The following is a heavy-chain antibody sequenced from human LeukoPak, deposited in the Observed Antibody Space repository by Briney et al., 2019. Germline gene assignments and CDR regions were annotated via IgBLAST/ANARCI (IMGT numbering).Heavy chain of an antibody. D-gene: IGHD2-15*01. J-gene: IGHJ5*01. Sequence: PGGSLRLSCAASGFTFSSYAMNWVRQAPGKGLEWVSSISSSSSYIYYADSLKGRFTISRDNAKKSVYLQMNSLRAEDTAVYYCARGALDAATPFDSWGQGTLVTVSS. V-gene: IGHV3-21*01. CDR1: GFTFSSYA. CDR3: ARGALDAATPFDS. CDR2: ISSSSSYI.